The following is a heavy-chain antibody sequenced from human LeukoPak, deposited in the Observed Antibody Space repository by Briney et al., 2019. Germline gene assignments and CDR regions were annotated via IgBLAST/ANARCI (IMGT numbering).Heavy chain of an antibody. CDR2: INHSGST. Sequence: SETLSRTCAVYGGSFSGYYWSWIRQPPGKGLEWIGEINHSGSTNYNPSLKSRVTISVDTSKNQFSLKLSSVTAADTAVYYCARRPGTNYYYYYGMDVWGQGTTVTVSS. V-gene: IGHV4-34*01. J-gene: IGHJ6*02. CDR1: GGSFSGYY. CDR3: ARRPGTNYYYYYGMDV.